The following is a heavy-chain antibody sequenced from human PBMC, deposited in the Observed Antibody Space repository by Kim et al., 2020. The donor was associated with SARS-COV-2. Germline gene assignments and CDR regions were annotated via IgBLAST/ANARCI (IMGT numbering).Heavy chain of an antibody. Sequence: ESVKGRLTISRDSSKTTLYLQMNSLRAEDTAVYYCARGGDSGSYFSYFQHWGQGTLVTVSS. CDR3: ARGGDSGSYFSYFQH. D-gene: IGHD1-26*01. J-gene: IGHJ1*01. V-gene: IGHV3-66*01.